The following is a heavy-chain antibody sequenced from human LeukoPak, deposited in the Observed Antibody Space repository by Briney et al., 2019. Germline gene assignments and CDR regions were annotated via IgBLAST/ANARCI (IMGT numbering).Heavy chain of an antibody. CDR2: IYHSGST. CDR3: ARDTGGYLRADY. CDR1: GGSISSSNW. D-gene: IGHD2-8*02. Sequence: SETLSLTCAVSGGSISSSNWWSWVRQPPGKGLEWIGEIYHSGSTNYNPSLKSRVIISVDTSKSQFSLKLSSVTAADTAVYYCARDTGGYLRADYWGQGTLVTVSS. J-gene: IGHJ4*02. V-gene: IGHV4-4*02.